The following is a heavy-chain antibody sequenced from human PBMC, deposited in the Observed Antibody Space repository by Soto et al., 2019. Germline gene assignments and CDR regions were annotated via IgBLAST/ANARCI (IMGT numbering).Heavy chain of an antibody. CDR2: IKQDGSEK. Sequence: WGSLRLSCAASGFTFISFWMSCVRQAPGKGLEWVANIKQDGSEKYYVDSVKGRFTISRDNAKNSLYLQMNSLRAEDTAVYYCARVLSSWYIDAFDIWGQGTMVTVSS. J-gene: IGHJ3*02. V-gene: IGHV3-7*05. CDR3: ARVLSSWYIDAFDI. D-gene: IGHD6-13*01. CDR1: GFTFISFW.